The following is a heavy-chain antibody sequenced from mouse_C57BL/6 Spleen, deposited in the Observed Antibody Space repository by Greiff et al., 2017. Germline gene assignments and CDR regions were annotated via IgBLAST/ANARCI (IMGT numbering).Heavy chain of an antibody. CDR2: IYPRSGNT. CDR1: GYTFTSYG. Sequence: VQLQQSGAELARPGASVKLSCKASGYTFTSYGISWVKQRTGQGLEWIGEIYPRSGNTYYNVKFKGKATLTADKSSSTAYTELRSLTSEDSAVYFCARGFTTEPYWYFDVWGTGTTVTVSS. CDR3: ARGFTTEPYWYFDV. D-gene: IGHD1-1*01. V-gene: IGHV1-81*01. J-gene: IGHJ1*03.